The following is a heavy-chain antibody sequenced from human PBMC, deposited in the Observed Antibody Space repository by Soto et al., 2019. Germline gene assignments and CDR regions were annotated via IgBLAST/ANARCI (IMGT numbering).Heavy chain of an antibody. V-gene: IGHV4-59*01. CDR2: IYYSGST. D-gene: IGHD2-2*01. Sequence: SETLSLTWTVSGGSISSYYWSWIRQPPGKGLEWIGYIYYSGSTNYNPFLKSRVTISVDTAVYYCTRAGDYCLTTNCPDQWFDPWGQGTLVTVSS. CDR1: GGSISSYY. CDR3: DP. J-gene: IGHJ5*02.